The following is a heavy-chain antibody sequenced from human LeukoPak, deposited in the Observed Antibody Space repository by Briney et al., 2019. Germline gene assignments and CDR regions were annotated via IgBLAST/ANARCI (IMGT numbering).Heavy chain of an antibody. CDR1: GGTFSSYT. D-gene: IGHD2-21*02. CDR2: LIPILGIA. Sequence: GASVKVSCKASGGTFSSYTIIWVRQAPGQGLEWMGRLIPILGIANYAQKFQGRVTITADKSTSTAYMELSSLRSEDTAVYYCASHGQAYCGGDCYFDYWGQGTLVTVSS. J-gene: IGHJ4*02. CDR3: ASHGQAYCGGDCYFDY. V-gene: IGHV1-69*02.